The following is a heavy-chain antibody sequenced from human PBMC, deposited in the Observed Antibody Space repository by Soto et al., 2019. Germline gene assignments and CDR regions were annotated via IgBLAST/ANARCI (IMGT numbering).Heavy chain of an antibody. D-gene: IGHD3-16*01. Sequence: SETLSLTCAVYGGSFSGYYLSWIRQPPGKGLEWIGEINHSGSTNYNPSLKSRVTISVDTSKNQFSLKLSSVTAADTAVYYCARGLRAYYMDVWGKGTTVTVSS. V-gene: IGHV4-34*01. CDR2: INHSGST. CDR3: ARGLRAYYMDV. CDR1: GGSFSGYY. J-gene: IGHJ6*03.